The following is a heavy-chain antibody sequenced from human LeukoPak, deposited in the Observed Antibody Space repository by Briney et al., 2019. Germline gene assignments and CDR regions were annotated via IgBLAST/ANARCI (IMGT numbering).Heavy chain of an antibody. J-gene: IGHJ4*02. CDR1: GGSISSSSYC. V-gene: IGHV4-39*07. CDR2: IYYSGST. CDR3: ARGLDFFDY. Sequence: SETLSLTCTVSGGSISSSSYCWGWIRQPPGKGLECIGSIYYSGSTYYNPSLKSRVTISVDTSKNQFSLKLSSVTAADTAVYYCARGLDFFDYWGQGTLVTVSS.